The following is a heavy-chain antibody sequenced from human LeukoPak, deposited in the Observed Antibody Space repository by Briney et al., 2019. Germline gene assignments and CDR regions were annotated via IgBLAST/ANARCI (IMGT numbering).Heavy chain of an antibody. D-gene: IGHD6-19*01. Sequence: SETLSLTCSVSGDSISRYYWSLIRQPPGKGLEWIGYIYYSGSTNYNPSLKSRVTISVDTSKNQFSLKLSSVTAADTAVYYCARDRGAVAGNNWFDPWGQGTLVTVSS. CDR1: GDSISRYY. CDR3: ARDRGAVAGNNWFDP. CDR2: IYYSGST. V-gene: IGHV4-59*12. J-gene: IGHJ5*02.